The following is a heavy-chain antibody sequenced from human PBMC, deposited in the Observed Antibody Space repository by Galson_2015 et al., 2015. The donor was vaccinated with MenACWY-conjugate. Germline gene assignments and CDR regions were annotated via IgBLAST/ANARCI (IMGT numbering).Heavy chain of an antibody. CDR3: ARDHRGYVV. CDR1: GFTFSSYS. J-gene: IGHJ4*02. V-gene: IGHV3-66*02. CDR2: IYSGGST. D-gene: IGHD5-12*01. Sequence: SLRLSCAASGFTFSSYSMSWVRQAPGKGLEWVSVIYSGGSTYYADSVKGRFTISRDNSKNTLYLQMNSLRAEDTAVYYCARDHRGYVVWGQGTLVTVSS.